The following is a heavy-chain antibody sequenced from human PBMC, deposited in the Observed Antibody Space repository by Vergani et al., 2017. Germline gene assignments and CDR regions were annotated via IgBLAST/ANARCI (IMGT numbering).Heavy chain of an antibody. Sequence: QVQLVQSGAEVKKPGASVKVSCKASGYTFTSYGISWVRQAPGQGLEWMGWISAYNGNTNYAQKLQGRVTMTTDTSTSTAYMELRSLTSDDTAVYYCARDSWRSGVRRPVPGTDFDYWGQGTLVTVSS. V-gene: IGHV1-18*01. CDR2: ISAYNGNT. J-gene: IGHJ4*02. CDR1: GYTFTSYG. CDR3: ARDSWRSGVRRPVPGTDFDY. D-gene: IGHD3-3*01.